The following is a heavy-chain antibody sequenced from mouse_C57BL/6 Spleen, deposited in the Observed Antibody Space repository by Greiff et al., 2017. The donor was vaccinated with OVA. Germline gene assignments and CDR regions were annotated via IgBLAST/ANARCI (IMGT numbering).Heavy chain of an antibody. CDR2: IYPRDGST. CDR3: ARDYGSSYLYYFDY. V-gene: IGHV1-78*01. Sequence: VMLVESDAELVKPGASVKISCKVSGYTFTDHTIHWMKQRPEQGLEWIGYIYPRDGSTKYNEKFKGKATLTADKSSSTAYMQLNSLTSEDSAVYFCARDYGSSYLYYFDYWGQGTTLTVSS. J-gene: IGHJ2*01. D-gene: IGHD1-1*01. CDR1: GYTFTDHT.